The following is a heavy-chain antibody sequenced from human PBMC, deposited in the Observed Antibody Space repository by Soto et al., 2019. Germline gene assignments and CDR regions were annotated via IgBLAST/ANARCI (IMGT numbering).Heavy chain of an antibody. D-gene: IGHD2-21*01. CDR2: IWFDGREK. CDR3: ARGKIVLGAYYFEN. Sequence: QVQLVESGGGVVQPGRSLRLSCATSGFTFDSYGMHWVRQAPGKGLEWVAVIWFDGREKYYADSVKGRFTISRDNSKNTLYLQMNSLRAEDTAIYYCARGKIVLGAYYFENWGQGALVTVSS. J-gene: IGHJ4*02. V-gene: IGHV3-33*01. CDR1: GFTFDSYG.